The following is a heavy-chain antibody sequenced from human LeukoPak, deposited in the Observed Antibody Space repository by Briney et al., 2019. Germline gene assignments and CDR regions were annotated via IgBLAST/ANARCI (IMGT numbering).Heavy chain of an antibody. V-gene: IGHV3-7*01. D-gene: IGHD3-22*01. J-gene: IGHJ4*02. Sequence: QAGGSLRLSCTASGFTFNSYSMTWVRQAPGMGLEWVANIKHDGSEKYYVDSVRGRFTISRDNAKNSLYLQMNSLRAEDTAVYYCARDGLYYYDKHSPAGDYWGQGTLVTVSS. CDR1: GFTFNSYS. CDR3: ARDGLYYYDKHSPAGDY. CDR2: IKHDGSEK.